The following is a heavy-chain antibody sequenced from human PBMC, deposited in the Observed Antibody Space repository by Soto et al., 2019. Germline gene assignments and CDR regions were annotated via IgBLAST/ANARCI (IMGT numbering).Heavy chain of an antibody. Sequence: QVQLVQSGAEVKKPGASVKVSCKASGYTFTSYGISWVRQAPGQGLEWMGWIRAYNGNTNYAQKLXGXGXXTTDPSTSTAYMELRSLRSDDTAVYYWASGADGDYWGQGTLVTVSS. V-gene: IGHV1-18*01. D-gene: IGHD3-10*01. CDR3: ASGADGDY. CDR2: IRAYNGNT. J-gene: IGHJ4*02. CDR1: GYTFTSYG.